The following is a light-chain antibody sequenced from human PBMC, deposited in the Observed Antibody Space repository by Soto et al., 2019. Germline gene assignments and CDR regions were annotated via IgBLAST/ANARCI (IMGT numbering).Light chain of an antibody. CDR3: QQYVRSPWT. CDR2: DAS. Sequence: EIVLTQSPGTLSLSPGERATLSCRASQSVSSSYLAWYQQKPGQPPRLLFFDASNRVTGVPARFSGSGSGTDFPLTISRLEPEDFAVYYCQQYVRSPWTFGQGTKVDIK. CDR1: QSVSSSY. V-gene: IGKV3-20*01. J-gene: IGKJ1*01.